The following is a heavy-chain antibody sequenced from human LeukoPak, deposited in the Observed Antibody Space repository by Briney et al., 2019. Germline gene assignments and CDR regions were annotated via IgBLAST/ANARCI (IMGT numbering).Heavy chain of an antibody. CDR1: GFTFSSYS. CDR2: ISSSSSYI. CDR3: ARDGGDYDILTGYSEAFDI. Sequence: GGSLRLSCAASGFTFSSYSMNWVRQAPGKGLEWVSSISSSSSYIYYADSVKGRFTISRDNAKNSLYLQTNSLRAEDTAVYYCARDGGDYDILTGYSEAFDIWGQGTMVTVSS. D-gene: IGHD3-9*01. J-gene: IGHJ3*02. V-gene: IGHV3-21*01.